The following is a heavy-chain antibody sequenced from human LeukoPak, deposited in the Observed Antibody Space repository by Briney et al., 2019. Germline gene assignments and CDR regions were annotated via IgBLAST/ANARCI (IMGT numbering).Heavy chain of an antibody. CDR1: GFTFSNYA. CDR2: IRNKANSYAT. V-gene: IGHV3-73*01. Sequence: GGSLRLSCAASGFTFSNYAMHWVRQASGKGLEWVGRIRNKANSYATAYAASVKGRFTISRDDSKNTAYLQMNSLKTEDTAVYYCTREDGSGSYYSSFVYWGQGTLVTVSS. CDR3: TREDGSGSYYSSFVY. J-gene: IGHJ4*02. D-gene: IGHD3-10*01.